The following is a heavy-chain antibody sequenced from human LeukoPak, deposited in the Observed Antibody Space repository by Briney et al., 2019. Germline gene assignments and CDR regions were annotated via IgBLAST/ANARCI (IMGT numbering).Heavy chain of an antibody. J-gene: IGHJ4*02. V-gene: IGHV3-23*01. Sequence: PGGSLRLSCAASGFTFSSYALSWVRQAPGKGLEWVSAISGSGGGTYYADSVKGRFTISRDNSKNTLYLQMNSLRVADTAIYYCAKDSPVLTYWGQGTLVTVSS. CDR2: ISGSGGGT. CDR1: GFTFSSYA. CDR3: AKDSPVLTY.